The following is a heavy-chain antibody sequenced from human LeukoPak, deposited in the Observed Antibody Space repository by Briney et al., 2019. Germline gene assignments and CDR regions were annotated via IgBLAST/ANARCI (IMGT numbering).Heavy chain of an antibody. CDR1: GFTFSNYG. D-gene: IGHD6-19*01. CDR3: AKERSSGWYYFQY. CDR2: ISYDGSNK. J-gene: IGHJ4*02. V-gene: IGHV3-30*18. Sequence: PGRSLRLSCTASGFTFSNYGMHWVRQAPGKGLEWVAVISYDGSNKYYADSVKGRFTISRDNSKNTLYLQMNSLRAEDTAVYYCAKERSSGWYYFQYWGQGTRVTVSS.